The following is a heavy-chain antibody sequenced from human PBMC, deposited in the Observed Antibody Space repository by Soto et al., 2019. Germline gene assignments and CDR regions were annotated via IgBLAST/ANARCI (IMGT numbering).Heavy chain of an antibody. V-gene: IGHV2-5*02. J-gene: IGHJ4*02. Sequence: QITLKESGPTLVKPTQTLTLTCTFSGFSLTTSGVGVGWIRQTPGRAPEWLALIYWDGDERYSPSLRSRLTFSKDISKNQFLLTLANMDPFDTATYYFGHRVLRIFYGLVTTTSLYFDHWGQGALVTVSS. CDR3: GHRVLRIFYGLVTTTSLYFDH. CDR2: IYWDGDE. CDR1: GFSLTTSGVG. D-gene: IGHD3-3*01.